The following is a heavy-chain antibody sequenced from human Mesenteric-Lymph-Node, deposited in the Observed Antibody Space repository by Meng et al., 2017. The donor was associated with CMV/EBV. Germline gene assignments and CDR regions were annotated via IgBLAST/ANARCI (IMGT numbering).Heavy chain of an antibody. Sequence: SGFTFSNAWMSWVRQVPGKGLERVGRIKSKTDGGTTDYAAPVKGRFTISRDDSENTLYLQMNSLKTEDTGLYYCTTVGATTRGGLDWWGQGTLVTVSS. CDR1: GFTFSNAW. V-gene: IGHV3-15*01. D-gene: IGHD1-26*01. J-gene: IGHJ4*02. CDR2: IKSKTDGGTT. CDR3: TTVGATTRGGLDW.